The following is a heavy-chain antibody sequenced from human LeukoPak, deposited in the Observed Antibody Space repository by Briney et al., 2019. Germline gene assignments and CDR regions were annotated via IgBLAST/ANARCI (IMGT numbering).Heavy chain of an antibody. CDR2: IYSGGST. J-gene: IGHJ4*02. CDR3: ARAVTGTTSPLDY. V-gene: IGHV3-66*01. Sequence: GGSLRLSCAASGFTVSSNYMSWVRQAPGKGLEWVSVIYSGGSTYYADSVKGRFTISRDNSKNTLYLQMNSLRAEDTAVYYCARAVTGTTSPLDYWGQGTLVTVSS. D-gene: IGHD1-20*01. CDR1: GFTVSSNY.